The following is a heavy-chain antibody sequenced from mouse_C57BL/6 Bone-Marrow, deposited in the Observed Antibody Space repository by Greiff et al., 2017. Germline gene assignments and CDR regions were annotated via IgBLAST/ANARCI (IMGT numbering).Heavy chain of an antibody. J-gene: IGHJ3*01. CDR1: GYTFTSYW. D-gene: IGHD1-1*01. CDR2: IDPSDSYT. Sequence: QFQLQQPGAELVMPGASVKLSCKASGYTFTSYWMHWVKQRPGQGLEWIGEIDPSDSYTNYNQKFKGKSTLTVDKSSSTAYMQLSSLTSEDSAVYYCARDFDYGSSYEWFAYWGQGTLVTVSA. V-gene: IGHV1-69*01. CDR3: ARDFDYGSSYEWFAY.